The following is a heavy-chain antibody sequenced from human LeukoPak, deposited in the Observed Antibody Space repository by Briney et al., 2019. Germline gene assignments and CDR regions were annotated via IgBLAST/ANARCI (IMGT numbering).Heavy chain of an antibody. CDR1: GFTFSSYA. V-gene: IGHV3-23*01. CDR3: ARSPGGVEWYFDL. Sequence: GGSLRLSCAASGFTFSSYAMSWVRQAPGKGLEWVSAISGSGGSTYYADSVKGRFTISRDNSKNTLYLQMNSLRAEDTAVYYCARSPGGVEWYFDLWGRGTLVTVSS. CDR2: ISGSGGST. D-gene: IGHD2-15*01. J-gene: IGHJ2*01.